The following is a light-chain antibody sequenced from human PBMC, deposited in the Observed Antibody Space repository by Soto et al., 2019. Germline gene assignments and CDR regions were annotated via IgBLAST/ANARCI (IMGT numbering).Light chain of an antibody. CDR1: QTISSW. CDR2: AAS. J-gene: IGKJ3*01. V-gene: IGKV1-5*01. CDR3: LQKYFYPFP. Sequence: DIQVTQSPSTLSGSVGDRVTITCRASQTISSWLAWYQQKPGKAPKLLIYAASTLQSGVPARFSGSGSDTDFTLTISSLQPEDFATYYCLQKYFYPFPFGPGTKVAIK.